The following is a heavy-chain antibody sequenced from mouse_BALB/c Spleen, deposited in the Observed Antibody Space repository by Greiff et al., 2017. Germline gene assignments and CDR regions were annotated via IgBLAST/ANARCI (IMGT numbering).Heavy chain of an antibody. J-gene: IGHJ4*01. Sequence: EVQLQQSGAELVKPGASVKLSCTASGFNIKDTYMHWVKQRPEQGLEWIGRIDPANGNTKYDPKFQGKATITADTSSNTAYLQLSSLTSEDTAVYYCASDSSGYVHYYAMDYWGQGTSVTVSS. CDR2: IDPANGNT. CDR3: ASDSSGYVHYYAMDY. D-gene: IGHD3-2*01. CDR1: GFNIKDTY. V-gene: IGHV14-3*02.